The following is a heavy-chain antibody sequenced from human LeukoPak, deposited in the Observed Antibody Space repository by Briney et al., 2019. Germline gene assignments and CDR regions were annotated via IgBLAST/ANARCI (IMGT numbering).Heavy chain of an antibody. CDR2: IYHSGST. CDR3: ARAGRSRLIVVVPAAPDY. Sequence: SETLSLTCTVSGYSISSGYYWGWIRQPPGKGLEWIGSIYHSGSTYYNSSLKSRVTISVDTSKNQFSLKLSSVTAADTAVYYCARAGRSRLIVVVPAAPDYWGQGTLVTASS. J-gene: IGHJ4*02. CDR1: GYSISSGYY. D-gene: IGHD2-2*01. V-gene: IGHV4-38-2*02.